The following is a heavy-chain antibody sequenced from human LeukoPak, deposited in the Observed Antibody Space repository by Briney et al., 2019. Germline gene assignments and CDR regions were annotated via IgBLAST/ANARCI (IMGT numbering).Heavy chain of an antibody. D-gene: IGHD3-10*01. V-gene: IGHV4-39*01. CDR1: GGPIHRSSYH. CDR3: AGGNKGLWFREFFTPPDY. J-gene: IGHJ4*02. Sequence: SEPLSLTCTVSGGPIHRSSYHWGWIRQPPAKVLEYIGKFYYRGGTYFDPSLKSRVTISGDTSQDKFSLKLSSVTAADTAVYYCAGGNKGLWFREFFTPPDYWGQGTLVTVSS. CDR2: FYYRGGT.